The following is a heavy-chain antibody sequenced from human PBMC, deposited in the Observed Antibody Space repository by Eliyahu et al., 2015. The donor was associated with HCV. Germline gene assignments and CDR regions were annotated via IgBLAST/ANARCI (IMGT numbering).Heavy chain of an antibody. CDR2: IYRSGNS. Sequence: QVQLQASGPGLVKPSQTLSLTCSVFGDSISSADYYWNWIRQVPGRNLEWIGYIYRSGNSYHNPSLRSRVTMFLDTSKNQFSLKLSSVTAADTAVYYCARQLFVVDAFDVWGQGTTVTVSS. J-gene: IGHJ3*01. CDR3: ARQLFVVDAFDV. V-gene: IGHV4-31*02. D-gene: IGHD2-21*01. CDR1: GDSISSADYY.